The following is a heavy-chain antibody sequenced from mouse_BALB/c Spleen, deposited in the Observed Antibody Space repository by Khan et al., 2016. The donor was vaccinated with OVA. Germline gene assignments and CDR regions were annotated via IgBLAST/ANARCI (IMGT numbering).Heavy chain of an antibody. CDR2: ISTYYGDA. CDR3: ESGGLFAY. Sequence: QVRLQQSGAELVRPGVSVKISCKGSGYTFTDYAMHWVKQSHAKSLEWIGVISTYYGDADYNQKFKGKATMTVDKSSSTAYMELASLPSEDSAIFYCESGGLFAYWGQGTLVTVSA. V-gene: IGHV1S137*01. J-gene: IGHJ3*01. CDR1: GYTFTDYA.